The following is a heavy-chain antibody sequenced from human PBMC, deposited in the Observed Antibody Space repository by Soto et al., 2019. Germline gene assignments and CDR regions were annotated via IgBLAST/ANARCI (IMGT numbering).Heavy chain of an antibody. CDR1: GASISSSSYY. J-gene: IGHJ4*02. CDR2: IYYSGST. D-gene: IGHD2-15*01. CDR3: ARHTPAISISDH. V-gene: IGHV4-39*01. Sequence: QLQLQESGTGLVKPSETLSLTCTVSGASISSSSYYWGWIRQPPGKGLEWIGSIYYSGSTYYNPSLKGRVTISVDTSKNQFSLKLSSVTAADTAVYYCARHTPAISISDHWGQGTLVTVSS.